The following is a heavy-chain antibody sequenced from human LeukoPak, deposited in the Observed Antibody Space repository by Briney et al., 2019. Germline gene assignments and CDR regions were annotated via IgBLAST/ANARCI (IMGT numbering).Heavy chain of an antibody. Sequence: TGGSLRLSCAASRFTFSNYWMNWFRQAPGKGLEWVAVTSYDGSNKYYADSVKGRFTISRDNSKNTLYLQMNSLRAEDTAVYYCARDRIMIGGYYFDYWGQGTLVTVSS. V-gene: IGHV3-30*17. CDR2: TSYDGSNK. J-gene: IGHJ4*02. CDR3: ARDRIMIGGYYFDY. CDR1: RFTFSNYW. D-gene: IGHD3-16*01.